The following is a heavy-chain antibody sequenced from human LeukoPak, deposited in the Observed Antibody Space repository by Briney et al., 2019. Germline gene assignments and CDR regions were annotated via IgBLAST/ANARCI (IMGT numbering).Heavy chain of an antibody. J-gene: IGHJ4*02. Sequence: ASVKVSCKVSGYTLTELSMHWVRQAPGKGLEWMGGFDPEDGETIYAQKFQGRVTMTEDTSTDTSYMELSSMTSADTAVYYCATGFWSGYYVGYWGQGTLVTVSS. CDR2: FDPEDGET. CDR1: GYTLTELS. D-gene: IGHD3-3*01. V-gene: IGHV1-24*01. CDR3: ATGFWSGYYVGY.